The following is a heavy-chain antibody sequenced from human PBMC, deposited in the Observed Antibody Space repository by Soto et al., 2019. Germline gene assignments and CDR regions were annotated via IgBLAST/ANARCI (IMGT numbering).Heavy chain of an antibody. CDR3: ARARCSSEFSWFDP. V-gene: IGHV1-69*13. CDR1: GDGFTTYA. D-gene: IGHD2-15*01. Sequence: RXSVKVSYKDSGDGFTTYAITWVRQAPGQGLEWMGRIMPIFGTTNYAQRFQDRVTITADESTSTAYMEMSSLRSEDTDVYYCARARCSSEFSWFDPWGQGTLVTVYS. J-gene: IGHJ5*02. CDR2: IMPIFGTT.